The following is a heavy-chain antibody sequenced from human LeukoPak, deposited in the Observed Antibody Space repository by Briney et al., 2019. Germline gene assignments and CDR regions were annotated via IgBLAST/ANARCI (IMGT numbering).Heavy chain of an antibody. CDR2: ISGSGGTT. V-gene: IGHV3-23*01. Sequence: GGSLRLSCAASGFTFSTYGMSWVRQAPGKGLDWVSAISGSGGTTYYADSVKGRFTISRDNSNNTLLLQMNSLRAEDTAVYYCARVLRYCSGGNCYSGGLGYMDVWGKGTTVTISS. J-gene: IGHJ6*03. CDR1: GFTFSTYG. CDR3: ARVLRYCSGGNCYSGGLGYMDV. D-gene: IGHD2-15*01.